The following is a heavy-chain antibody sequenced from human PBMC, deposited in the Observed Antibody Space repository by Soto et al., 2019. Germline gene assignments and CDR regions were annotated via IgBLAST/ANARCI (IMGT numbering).Heavy chain of an antibody. D-gene: IGHD2-2*02. Sequence: HPGGSLRLSCAASGFTFSSYAMSWVRQAPGKGLEWVSTFSGSGGITYYADSVKGRFTISRDNSKNTLYLQMNSLRAEDTAVYYCAKDRDPFCSSTSCNTVYWGQGTLVTVSS. CDR2: FSGSGGIT. CDR1: GFTFSSYA. CDR3: AKDRDPFCSSTSCNTVY. J-gene: IGHJ4*02. V-gene: IGHV3-23*01.